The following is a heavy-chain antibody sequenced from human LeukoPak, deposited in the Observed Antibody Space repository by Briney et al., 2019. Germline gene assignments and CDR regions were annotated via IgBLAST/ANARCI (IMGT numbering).Heavy chain of an antibody. Sequence: GSSVKVSCKASGGTFSSYAISWVRQAPGQGLEWMGGIIPIFGTANYAQKFQGRGTITADESTSTAYMELSSLRSEDTAVYYCARVGNYYGSGSYVEDYWGQGTLVTVSS. CDR3: ARVGNYYGSGSYVEDY. CDR2: IIPIFGTA. V-gene: IGHV1-69*01. CDR1: GGTFSSYA. J-gene: IGHJ4*02. D-gene: IGHD3-10*01.